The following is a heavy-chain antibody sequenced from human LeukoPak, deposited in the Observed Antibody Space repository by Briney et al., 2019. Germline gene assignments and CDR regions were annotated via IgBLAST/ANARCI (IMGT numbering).Heavy chain of an antibody. CDR2: ISYDGSNK. CDR3: ARDKGPDEAPKLAY. V-gene: IGHV3-30*03. CDR1: GFTFSSYG. J-gene: IGHJ4*02. Sequence: GGSLRLSCAASGFTFSSYGMHWVRQAPGKGLEWVAVISYDGSNKYYADSVKGRFTISRDNAKNSLYLQMNSLRAEDTAVFFCARDKGPDEAPKLAYGGQGPLAPVPP. D-gene: IGHD2-2*01.